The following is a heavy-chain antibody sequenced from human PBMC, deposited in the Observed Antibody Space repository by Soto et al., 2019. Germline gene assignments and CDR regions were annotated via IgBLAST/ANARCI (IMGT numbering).Heavy chain of an antibody. Sequence: SETLSLTCTVSGDSIGSYHRRWVRQPPGKGLEWIGFMFSRGSDNYNPSLKSRVTISVYTSKIQFSLKLTSVTAADTSIYYCALHHPRSVASVEIPFDVWGKGTLVTVSS. D-gene: IGHD2-21*01. CDR1: GDSIGSYH. J-gene: IGHJ4*02. CDR3: ALHHPRSVASVEIPFDV. CDR2: MFSRGSD. V-gene: IGHV4-59*01.